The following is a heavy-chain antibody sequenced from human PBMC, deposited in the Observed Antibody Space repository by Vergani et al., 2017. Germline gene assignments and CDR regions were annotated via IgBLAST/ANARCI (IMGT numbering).Heavy chain of an antibody. J-gene: IGHJ4*02. Sequence: EVQLLESGGGLVKPGGSLRLSCAASGFTFSSYSMNWVRQAPGKGLEWVSYISSSNSYIFYADSVKGRFTISRDNAKNSLYLQMNSLRTEDTAVYYCARVYVDTAMVIGYWGQGTLVTVSS. V-gene: IGHV3-21*01. CDR2: ISSSNSYI. D-gene: IGHD5-18*01. CDR3: ARVYVDTAMVIGY. CDR1: GFTFSSYS.